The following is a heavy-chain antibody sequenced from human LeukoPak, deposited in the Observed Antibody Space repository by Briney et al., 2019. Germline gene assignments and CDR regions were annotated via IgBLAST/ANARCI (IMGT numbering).Heavy chain of an antibody. D-gene: IGHD3-16*01. V-gene: IGHV3-23*01. CDR3: ANFSRTYVYWFDP. Sequence: GALRLSCAASGFTFSSYAMGWVRQAPGKGLEWVSAISGSGGSTYDADSGKGRVTICRDNSKNTLYVQMNTLRAEDTAVYYCANFSRTYVYWFDPWGQGTLVHVSS. CDR2: ISGSGGST. CDR1: GFTFSSYA. J-gene: IGHJ5*02.